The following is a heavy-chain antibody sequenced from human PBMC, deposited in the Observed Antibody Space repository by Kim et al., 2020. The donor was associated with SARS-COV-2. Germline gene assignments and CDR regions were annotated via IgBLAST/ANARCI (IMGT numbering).Heavy chain of an antibody. D-gene: IGHD1-7*01. CDR2: ISYDGSNK. J-gene: IGHJ6*02. V-gene: IGHV3-30*18. CDR1: GFTFSSYG. CDR3: AKDDRSGWNYLLYYGMDV. Sequence: GGSLRLSCAASGFTFSSYGMHWVRQAPGKGLEWVAVISYDGSNKYYADSVKGRFTISRDNSKNTLYLQMNSLRAEDTAVYYCAKDDRSGWNYLLYYGMDVWGQGTTVTVSS.